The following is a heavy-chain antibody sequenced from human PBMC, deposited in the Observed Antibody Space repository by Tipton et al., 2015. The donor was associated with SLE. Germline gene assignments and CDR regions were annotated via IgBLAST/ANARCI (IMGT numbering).Heavy chain of an antibody. V-gene: IGHV3-23*01. CDR2: ISGGGDGT. CDR3: AKDHGGNSAFDY. D-gene: IGHD4-23*01. Sequence: SLRLSCAASGFTFSSYAMSWVRQAPGKGLEWVSVISGGGDGTFYADPVKGRFTISRDNSKNTLYLQMNSLRPEDTAVYYCAKDHGGNSAFDYWGQGVVVTVSS. J-gene: IGHJ4*02. CDR1: GFTFSSYA.